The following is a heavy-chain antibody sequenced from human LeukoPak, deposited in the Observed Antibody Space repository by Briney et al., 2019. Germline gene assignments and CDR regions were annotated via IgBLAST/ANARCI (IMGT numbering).Heavy chain of an antibody. D-gene: IGHD6-13*01. Sequence: PSETLSLTCAVYGGSFSGYYWSWIRQPPGKGLEWIGEINHSGSTNYNPSLKSRVTISVDKSKNQFSLKLSSVTAADTAVYYCARDSDSSSWYNWFDPWGQGTLVTVSS. CDR1: GGSFSGYY. CDR3: ARDSDSSSWYNWFDP. V-gene: IGHV4-34*01. J-gene: IGHJ5*02. CDR2: INHSGST.